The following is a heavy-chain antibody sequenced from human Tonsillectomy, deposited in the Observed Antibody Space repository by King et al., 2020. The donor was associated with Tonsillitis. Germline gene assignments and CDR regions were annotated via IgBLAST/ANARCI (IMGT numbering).Heavy chain of an antibody. D-gene: IGHD6-13*01. J-gene: IGHJ6*03. CDR2: IYYSGST. Sequence: VQLQESGPGLVQPSETLSLTCTVSGGSLTNYYWSWIRQPPGERPEWIGYIYYSGSTRYNPSLQSRVTISVDTSKNQFSLKLSSVTAADTAGYYGARHTRQQPPPVGYHYMDVWGKGTTVIVSS. CDR3: ARHTRQQPPPVGYHYMDV. CDR1: GGSLTNYY. V-gene: IGHV4-59*08.